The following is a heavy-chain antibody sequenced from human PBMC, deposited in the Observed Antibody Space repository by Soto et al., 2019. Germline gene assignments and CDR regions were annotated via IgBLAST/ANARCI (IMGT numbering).Heavy chain of an antibody. CDR3: ARDRHTVTTGYYYYGMDV. J-gene: IGHJ6*02. CDR1: GVSISSGGYY. Sequence: SVTLPLTCTVSGVSISSGGYYWSWIRQHPGKGLEWIGYIYYSGSTYYNPSLKSRVTISVDTSKNQFSLKLSSVTAADTAVYYCARDRHTVTTGYYYYGMDVWGQGTTVTVSS. V-gene: IGHV4-31*03. D-gene: IGHD4-4*01. CDR2: IYYSGST.